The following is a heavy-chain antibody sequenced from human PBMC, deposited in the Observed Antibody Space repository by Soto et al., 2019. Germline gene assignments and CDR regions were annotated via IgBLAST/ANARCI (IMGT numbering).Heavy chain of an antibody. V-gene: IGHV4-59*01. J-gene: IGHJ2*01. D-gene: IGHD2-21*02. Sequence: SETLSLTCSVSGGSISNTYWTWIRQSPGKRLEWIGSVYSGRTTNYNPSLQSRVTISIDTSKNQFSLSLPSVTAADTAIYFCERAPRRLSKNWYLDLWGRGTLVTVYS. CDR2: VYSGRTT. CDR1: GGSISNTY. CDR3: ERAPRRLSKNWYLDL.